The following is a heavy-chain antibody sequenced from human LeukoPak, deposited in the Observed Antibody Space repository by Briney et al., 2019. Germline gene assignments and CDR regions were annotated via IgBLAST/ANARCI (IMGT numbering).Heavy chain of an antibody. V-gene: IGHV1-18*01. D-gene: IGHD5-12*01. CDR2: ISAYNGNT. Sequence: ASVKVSCKASGYTFTSYGISWVRQAPGQGLEWMGWISAYNGNTNYAQKLQGRVTMTEDTSHTAYMELSSLRSEDTAVYFCATHSPEWRYSGYYSFYYMDVWGKGTTVTVSS. J-gene: IGHJ6*03. CDR3: ATHSPEWRYSGYYSFYYMDV. CDR1: GYTFTSYG.